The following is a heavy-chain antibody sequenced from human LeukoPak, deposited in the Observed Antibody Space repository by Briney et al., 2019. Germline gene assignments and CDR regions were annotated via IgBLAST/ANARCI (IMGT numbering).Heavy chain of an antibody. CDR2: IIPIFGTA. V-gene: IGHV1-69*13. Sequence: GASVKVSCKASGYTFTSYGISWVRQAPGQGLEWMGGIIPIFGTANYAQKFQGRVTITADESTSTAYMELSSLRSEDTAVYYCARDLPSVLLWFGELYYWGQGTLVTVSS. J-gene: IGHJ4*02. CDR1: GYTFTSYG. CDR3: ARDLPSVLLWFGELYY. D-gene: IGHD3-10*01.